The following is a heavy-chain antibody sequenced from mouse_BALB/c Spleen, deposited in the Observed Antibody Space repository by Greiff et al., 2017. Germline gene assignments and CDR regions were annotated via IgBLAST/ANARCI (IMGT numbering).Heavy chain of an antibody. CDR3: ARGIYYYGSRYFDY. Sequence: VQLKESGPGLVKPSQSLSLTCSVTGYSITSGYYWNWIRQFPGNKLEWMGYISYDGSNNYNPSLKNRISITRDTSKNQFFLKLNSVTTEDTATYYCARGIYYYGSRYFDYWGQGTTLTVSS. CDR2: ISYDGSN. V-gene: IGHV3-6*02. J-gene: IGHJ2*01. CDR1: GYSITSGYY. D-gene: IGHD1-1*01.